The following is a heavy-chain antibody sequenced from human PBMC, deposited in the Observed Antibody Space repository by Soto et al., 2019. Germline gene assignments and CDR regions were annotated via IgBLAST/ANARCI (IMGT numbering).Heavy chain of an antibody. CDR3: ARGRCGGDCNYYYSNGMDV. CDR2: IYYSGST. CDR1: GGSVSSGSYY. D-gene: IGHD2-21*02. J-gene: IGHJ6*02. Sequence: SETLSLTCTVSGGSVSSGSYYWSWIRQPPGKGLEWIGSIYYSGSTNYNPSLKSRVTISVDTSKNQSSLKLSSVTAADPAVYYCARGRCGGDCNYYYSNGMDVWGQGTTVTVSS. V-gene: IGHV4-61*01.